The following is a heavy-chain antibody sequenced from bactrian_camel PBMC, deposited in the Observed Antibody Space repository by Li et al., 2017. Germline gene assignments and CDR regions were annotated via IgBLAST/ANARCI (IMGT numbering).Heavy chain of an antibody. D-gene: IGHD2*01. J-gene: IGHJ4*01. CDR3: ALRSGSCTTVRSMDEYKY. CDR2: IGAPGSNT. CDR1: GFTLRLGYK. Sequence: QVQLVESGGGLVQPGGSLRLSCLVSGFTLRLGYKIAWVRQLPGKGLEWVCSIGAPGSNTYCADSVKGRFTISKDNAKNTLYLQMNGLKPEDTAMYYCALRSGSCTTVRSMDEYKYWGQGTQVTVS. V-gene: IGHV3-2*01.